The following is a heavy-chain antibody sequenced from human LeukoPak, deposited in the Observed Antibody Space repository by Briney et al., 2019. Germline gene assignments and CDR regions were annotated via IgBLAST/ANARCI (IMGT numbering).Heavy chain of an antibody. D-gene: IGHD2-2*01. V-gene: IGHV4-39*07. CDR2: IYYSGST. Sequence: SETLSLTCTVSGGSISSSSYYWGWIRQPPGKGLEWIGSIYYSGSTYYNPSLKSRVTISVDTSKNQFSLKLSSVTAADTAVYYCARDGVVVPAAIMGYYYYYYMDVWGKETTVTVSS. CDR1: GGSISSSSYY. J-gene: IGHJ6*03. CDR3: ARDGVVVPAAIMGYYYYYYMDV.